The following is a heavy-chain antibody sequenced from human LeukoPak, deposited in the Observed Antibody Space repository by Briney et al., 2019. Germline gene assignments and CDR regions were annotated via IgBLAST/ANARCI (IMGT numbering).Heavy chain of an antibody. J-gene: IGHJ4*02. V-gene: IGHV4-39*01. Sequence: ASETLSLTCTVSGGSISSSSYYWGWIRQPQGKGLEWIGSIYYSGSTYYNPSLKSRVTISVDTSKNQFSLKLSSVTAADTAVYYCARSTRIVGATTGPDYWGQGTLVTVSS. D-gene: IGHD1-26*01. CDR2: IYYSGST. CDR1: GGSISSSSYY. CDR3: ARSTRIVGATTGPDY.